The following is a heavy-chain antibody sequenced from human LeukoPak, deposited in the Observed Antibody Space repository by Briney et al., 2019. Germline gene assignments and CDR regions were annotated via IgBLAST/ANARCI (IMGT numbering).Heavy chain of an antibody. D-gene: IGHD3-10*01. V-gene: IGHV1-24*01. CDR3: ATEAIMFRETLDY. CDR2: IDPEDDET. J-gene: IGHJ4*02. CDR1: GYTLTELS. Sequence: GASVKVSCKVSGYTLTELSIHWVRQAPGKGLEWMGGIDPEDDETIYAQKFQGRVTMTEDTSTDTAYMELSSLRSEDTAVYYCATEAIMFRETLDYWGQGTLVTVSS.